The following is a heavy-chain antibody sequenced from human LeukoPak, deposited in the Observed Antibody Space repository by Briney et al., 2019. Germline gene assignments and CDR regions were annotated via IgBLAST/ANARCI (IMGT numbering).Heavy chain of an antibody. D-gene: IGHD2-15*01. J-gene: IGHJ4*02. CDR3: ARDLGGGSFDF. Sequence: SQTLSLTCTVSGGSISNGVYYWSWIRQHPGKGLEWIGYIYYSGSTYYSPSLKSRLTMSLDTSKNHFSLKLSSVTAADTAVYYCARDLGGGSFDFWGQGTLVTVSS. CDR2: IYYSGST. CDR1: GGSISNGVYY. V-gene: IGHV4-31*03.